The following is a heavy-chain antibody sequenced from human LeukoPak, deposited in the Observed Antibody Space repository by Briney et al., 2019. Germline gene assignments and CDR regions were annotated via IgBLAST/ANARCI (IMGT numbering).Heavy chain of an antibody. CDR2: MNPNGGNT. CDR1: GYTFTSYD. V-gene: IGHV1-8*01. CDR3: ARAAGYSSSWYRYYGMDV. Sequence: ASVRVSCKASGYTFTSYDINWVRQAPGQGLEWMAWMNPNGGNTGYAQKFQGRVTITRNTSISTAYMELSSLRSEDTAVYYCARAAGYSSSWYRYYGMDVWGQGTTVTVSS. J-gene: IGHJ6*02. D-gene: IGHD6-13*01.